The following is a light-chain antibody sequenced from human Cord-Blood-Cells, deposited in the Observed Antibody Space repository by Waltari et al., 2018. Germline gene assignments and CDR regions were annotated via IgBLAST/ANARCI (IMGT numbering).Light chain of an antibody. J-gene: IGKJ3*01. CDR1: ASVLYSSHNTNY. V-gene: IGKV4-1*01. Sequence: VMTQSPSSLAVCLGESASSNCKPCASVLYSSHNTNYLAWYQQTPGQPPKLLIYWASTREPSVPDRFSGSGSGTDFTLTISSLQAEDVAVYYCQQYYSTPPFTFGPGTKVDIK. CDR2: WAS. CDR3: QQYYSTPPFT.